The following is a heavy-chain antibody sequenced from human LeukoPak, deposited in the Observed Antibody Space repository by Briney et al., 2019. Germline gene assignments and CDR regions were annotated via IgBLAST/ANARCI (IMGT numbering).Heavy chain of an antibody. D-gene: IGHD3-9*01. CDR2: ISGSGGST. Sequence: GGSLRLSCAASGFTFSSYGMSWVRQAPGKGLEWVSAISGSGGSTYYADSVKGRFTISRDNSKNTLYLQTNSLRAEDTAVYYCAKFGPRRYFDWLYDYWGRGTLVTVSS. J-gene: IGHJ4*02. V-gene: IGHV3-23*01. CDR1: GFTFSSYG. CDR3: AKFGPRRYFDWLYDY.